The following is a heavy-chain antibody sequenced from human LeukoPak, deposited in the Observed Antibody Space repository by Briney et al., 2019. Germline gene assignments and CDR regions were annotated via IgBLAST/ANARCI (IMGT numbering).Heavy chain of an antibody. V-gene: IGHV3-30*18. CDR3: AKDLGGGSGCYDL. CDR1: GFTFSGYG. D-gene: IGHD6-19*01. CDR2: ISYDGSNK. J-gene: IGHJ2*01. Sequence: GGSLRLSCAASGFTFSGYGMHWVRQAPGKGLEWVAIISYDGSNKYYADSVQGRFTISRDNSKNTLYLQINSLRAEDTAVYYCAKDLGGGSGCYDLWGRGTLVTVSS.